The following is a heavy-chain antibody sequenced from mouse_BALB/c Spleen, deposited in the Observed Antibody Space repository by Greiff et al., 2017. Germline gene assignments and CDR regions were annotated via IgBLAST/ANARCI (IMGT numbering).Heavy chain of an antibody. CDR3: ARDRYEMDY. Sequence: VMLVESGGGLVQPGGSLRLSCATSGFTFTDYYMSWVRQPPGKALEWLGFIRNKANGYTTEYSASVKGRFTISRDNSQSILYLQMNTLRAEDSATYYCARDRYEMDYWGQGTSVTVSS. CDR1: GFTFTDYY. J-gene: IGHJ4*01. D-gene: IGHD2-14*01. V-gene: IGHV7-3*02. CDR2: IRNKANGYTT.